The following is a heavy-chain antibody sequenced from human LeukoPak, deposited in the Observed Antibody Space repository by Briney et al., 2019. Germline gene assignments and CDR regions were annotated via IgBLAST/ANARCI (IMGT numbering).Heavy chain of an antibody. J-gene: IGHJ4*02. CDR3: VKAQYDFWSGLDY. V-gene: IGHV3-64D*09. CDR2: ISGNGGST. D-gene: IGHD3-3*01. Sequence: GGALRLSCSASGFTFSRYPMHWVRLAPGKGLEYVSAISGNGGSTYYADSVKGRFTISRDNSKNTLYLQMSSLRTEDTAIYYCVKAQYDFWSGLDYWGQGTLVTVSS. CDR1: GFTFSRYP.